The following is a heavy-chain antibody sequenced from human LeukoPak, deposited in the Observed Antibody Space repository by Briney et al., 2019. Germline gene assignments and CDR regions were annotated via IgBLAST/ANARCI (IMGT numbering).Heavy chain of an antibody. CDR2: IWYDGSNK. CDR1: GFTFSSYG. Sequence: GGSLRLSCAASGFTFSSYGMHWVRQAPGKGLEWVAVIWYDGSNKYYADSVKGRFTISTDNSKNTLYLQMNSLRAEDTAVYYCARDPSQYCSSTSCLLEGSMDVWGKGTTVTVSS. CDR3: ARDPSQYCSSTSCLLEGSMDV. D-gene: IGHD2-2*01. V-gene: IGHV3-33*01. J-gene: IGHJ6*04.